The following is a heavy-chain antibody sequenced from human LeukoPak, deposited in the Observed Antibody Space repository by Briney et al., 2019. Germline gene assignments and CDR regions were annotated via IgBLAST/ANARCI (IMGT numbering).Heavy chain of an antibody. CDR1: GLTFSIHW. CDR2: INQDGSDK. CDR3: ARTAGIAVEDKGVYYFDY. V-gene: IGHV3-7*01. Sequence: GGSLRLSCAASGLTFSIHWMNWVRQAPGKGLECVANINQDGSDKYYVDSVKGRFTISRDNTKNSLYLQMNSLRAEDTAVYYCARTAGIAVEDKGVYYFDYWGQGTLVTVSS. J-gene: IGHJ4*02. D-gene: IGHD6-19*01.